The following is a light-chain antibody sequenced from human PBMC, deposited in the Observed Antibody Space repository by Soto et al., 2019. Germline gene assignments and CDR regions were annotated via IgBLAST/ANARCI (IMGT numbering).Light chain of an antibody. CDR1: SSNIGTNA. Sequence: QSVLTQPPSASGTPGQRVTISCSGGSSNIGTNAVNWYQQLPGTDPNLLIYNNNQRPSGVPDRFSGSKSGTSASLAISGLQSEDEADYYCAAWDDSMNGYVFGTGTKVTVL. J-gene: IGLJ1*01. V-gene: IGLV1-44*01. CDR3: AAWDDSMNGYV. CDR2: NNN.